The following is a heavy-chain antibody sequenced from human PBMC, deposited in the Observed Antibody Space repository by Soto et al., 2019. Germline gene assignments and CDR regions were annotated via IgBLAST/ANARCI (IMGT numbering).Heavy chain of an antibody. CDR1: GYTFTTYD. V-gene: IGHV1-8*01. CDR2: MNPNSGDT. J-gene: IGHJ5*02. D-gene: IGHD3-3*01. Sequence: QVQLVQSGAEVQKPGASVKVSCKASGYTFTTYDINWVRQATGQGLEWMGWMNPNSGDTGYAKKFQGRVTMTRNTAINTAYMELSSLTSEDTAVYYCARGRDYAFWSGLNWFDPWGQGTLVTVSS. CDR3: ARGRDYAFWSGLNWFDP.